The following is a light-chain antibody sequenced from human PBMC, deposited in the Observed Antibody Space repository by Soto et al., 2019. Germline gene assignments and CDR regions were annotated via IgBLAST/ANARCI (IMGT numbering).Light chain of an antibody. J-gene: IGKJ3*01. CDR3: QQLNSYPLS. CDR2: AAS. Sequence: DIQLTQSPSFLSASVGDRVTIACRASQGISSYLAWYQQKPGQAPKLLIYAASTLQSGVPSRFSGSGSGTEFTLSISSLQPEDFATYSCQQLNSYPLSFGPGTKVDIK. CDR1: QGISSY. V-gene: IGKV1-9*01.